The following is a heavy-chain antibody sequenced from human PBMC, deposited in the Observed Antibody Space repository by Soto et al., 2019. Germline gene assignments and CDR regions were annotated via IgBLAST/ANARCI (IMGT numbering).Heavy chain of an antibody. Sequence: EVQLVESGGGLVQFGGSLRLSCAASGFTFSRHAMHWVRQVTGKGLEWVSGIDSTGDAKYPASVKGRFTISRENAKNSLHLQMNRLRAGDTAVYYCARGGIRGISWNWFDTWGQGTLVTVSS. J-gene: IGHJ5*02. CDR2: IDSTGDA. D-gene: IGHD3-10*01. CDR1: GFTFSRHA. CDR3: ARGGIRGISWNWFDT. V-gene: IGHV3-13*01.